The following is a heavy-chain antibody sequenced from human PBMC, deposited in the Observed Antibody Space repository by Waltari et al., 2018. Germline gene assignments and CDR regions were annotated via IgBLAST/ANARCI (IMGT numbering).Heavy chain of an antibody. CDR2: IDPNSGGT. CDR3: ARDASTAVPEGDAFDI. J-gene: IGHJ3*02. D-gene: IGHD6-19*01. Sequence: QVQLVQSGAEVKKPGASVKVSCKASGYTFSAYFMHWVRQAPGQGLEWTGRIDPNSGGTNYAQKFQGRVTMTRDTSISTIYMELRRLTFDDTALYYCARDASTAVPEGDAFDIWGQGTMVAVSA. V-gene: IGHV1-2*06. CDR1: GYTFSAYF.